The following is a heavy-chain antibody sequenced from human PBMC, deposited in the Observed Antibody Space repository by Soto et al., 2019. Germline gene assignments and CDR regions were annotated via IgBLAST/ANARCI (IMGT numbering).Heavy chain of an antibody. J-gene: IGHJ3*02. V-gene: IGHV3-23*01. CDR3: ARDRRGDYVYDAFDI. CDR1: GFTFSSYA. D-gene: IGHD4-17*01. Sequence: EVQLLESGGGLVQPGGSLRLSCAASGFTFSSYAMSWVRQAPGKGLEWVSVISGTDSHTYYADSVKGRFTISRDNSKNTLYLQMNSLRAEDTAVYYCARDRRGDYVYDAFDIWGQGTVVTVSS. CDR2: ISGTDSHT.